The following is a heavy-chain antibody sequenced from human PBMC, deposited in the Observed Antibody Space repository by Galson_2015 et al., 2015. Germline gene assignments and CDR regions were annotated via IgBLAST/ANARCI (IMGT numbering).Heavy chain of an antibody. CDR2: IWYDGSNK. J-gene: IGHJ4*02. CDR3: AREVIAAAGSSYFDY. CDR1: GFTFSSYG. Sequence: SLRLSCAASGFTFSSYGMHWVRQAPGKGLEWVAVIWYDGSNKYCADSVKGRFTISRDNSKNTLYLQMNSLRAEDTAVYYCAREVIAAAGSSYFDYWGQGTLVTVSS. D-gene: IGHD6-13*01. V-gene: IGHV3-33*01.